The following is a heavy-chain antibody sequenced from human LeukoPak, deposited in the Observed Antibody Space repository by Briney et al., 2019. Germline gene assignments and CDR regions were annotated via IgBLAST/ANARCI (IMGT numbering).Heavy chain of an antibody. D-gene: IGHD6-13*01. V-gene: IGHV1-69*05. CDR2: IIPIFGTA. CDR1: GGTFSSYA. Sequence: SVKVSCKASGGTFSSYAISWVRQAPGQGLEWMRGIIPIFGTANYAQKFQGRVTITTDESTSTAYMELSSLRSEDTAVYYCARATAAGTGVWDYWGQGTLVTVSS. CDR3: ARATAAGTGVWDY. J-gene: IGHJ4*02.